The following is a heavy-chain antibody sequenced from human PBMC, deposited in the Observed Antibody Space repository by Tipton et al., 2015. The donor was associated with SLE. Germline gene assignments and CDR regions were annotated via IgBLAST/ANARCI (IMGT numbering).Heavy chain of an antibody. Sequence: TLSLTCSVSGGSISTFYWSWIRQPPGKRLEWLGHIYYSGTTNYNPSLRSRVTISLDASKNQLSLKLSSVTAADTAIYYCARVSIVVVPGYFDYWGQGTLVTVSS. CDR1: GGSISTFY. J-gene: IGHJ4*02. V-gene: IGHV4-59*01. CDR3: ARVSIVVVPGYFDY. CDR2: IYYSGTT. D-gene: IGHD2-2*01.